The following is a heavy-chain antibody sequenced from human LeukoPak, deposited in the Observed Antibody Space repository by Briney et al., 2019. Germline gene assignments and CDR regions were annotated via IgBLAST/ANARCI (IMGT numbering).Heavy chain of an antibody. V-gene: IGHV3-21*01. CDR1: GFTFSSYS. CDR2: ISSSSSYI. CDR3: AKDEITIFGVVIDSFGMDV. D-gene: IGHD3-3*01. J-gene: IGHJ6*02. Sequence: GGSLRLSCAASGFTFSSYSMNWVRQAPGKGLEWVSSISSSSSYIYYADSVKGRFTISRDNAKNSLYLQMNSLRAEDTAVYYCAKDEITIFGVVIDSFGMDVWGQGTTVTVSS.